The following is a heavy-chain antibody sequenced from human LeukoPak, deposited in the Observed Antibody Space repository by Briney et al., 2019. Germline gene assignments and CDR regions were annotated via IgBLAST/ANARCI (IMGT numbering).Heavy chain of an antibody. CDR1: GFTFNSYT. V-gene: IGHV3-23*01. CDR2: IDASGGAT. Sequence: GGSLRLSCAASGFTFNSYTMNWVRQPPGKGLEWVSTIDASGGATYYADSVKGRFTISRDNSKNTFYLQMNSLRAEDTAVYFCVKGSGSGWYGWFAPWGQGTLVTVSS. J-gene: IGHJ5*02. CDR3: VKGSGSGWYGWFAP. D-gene: IGHD6-19*01.